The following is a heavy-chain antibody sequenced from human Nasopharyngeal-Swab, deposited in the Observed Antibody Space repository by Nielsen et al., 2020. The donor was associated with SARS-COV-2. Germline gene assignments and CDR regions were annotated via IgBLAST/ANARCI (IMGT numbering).Heavy chain of an antibody. V-gene: IGHV1-18*01. CDR1: DYTFTSYG. CDR3: ARVVPRGAFDI. CDR2: ISAYNGNT. D-gene: IGHD2-2*01. Sequence: ASVKVSCKASDYTFTSYGIGWVRQAPGQGLEWMGWISAYNGNTNYAQNLQGRVTMTTDTSASTAYMELRSLRSDDTAVYYCARVVPRGAFDIWGQGTMVTVSS. J-gene: IGHJ3*02.